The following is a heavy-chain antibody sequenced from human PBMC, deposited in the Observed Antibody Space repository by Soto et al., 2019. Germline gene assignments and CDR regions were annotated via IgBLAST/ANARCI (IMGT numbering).Heavy chain of an antibody. D-gene: IGHD5-18*01. J-gene: IGHJ4*02. CDR1: GGTFNTYP. Sequence: QVPLVQSGAEVRKPGSSVMISCKASGGTFNTYPFSWVRQAPGQGLEWMGSILPILGSINYAPNFQGRLSITADQSTTTAYMELSSLTSHDTAIYYCGRIPRYSFPTSDPLDNWGQGTLVTVSS. V-gene: IGHV1-69*11. CDR2: ILPILGSI. CDR3: GRIPRYSFPTSDPLDN.